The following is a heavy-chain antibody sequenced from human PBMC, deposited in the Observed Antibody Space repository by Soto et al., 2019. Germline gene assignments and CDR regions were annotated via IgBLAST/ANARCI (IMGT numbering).Heavy chain of an antibody. CDR3: ARVFSSASGWTSYFDF. D-gene: IGHD6-25*01. CDR1: SGSISTGNW. Sequence: QVELQESGPRLVKSSGTLSLTCEVSSGSISTGNWWSWVRQPPGKGLEWIGEIYYSGASNYKPSLKSRLTMTPAKAKDQSSLLITSATAADTPVYYCARVFSSASGWTSYFDFWAQGILVSVSS. V-gene: IGHV4-4*02. J-gene: IGHJ4*02. CDR2: IYYSGAS.